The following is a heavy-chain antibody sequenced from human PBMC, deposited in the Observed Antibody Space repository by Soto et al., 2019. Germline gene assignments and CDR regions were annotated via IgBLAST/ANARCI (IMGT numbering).Heavy chain of an antibody. CDR3: ARHPLALSKNNRYDP. J-gene: IGHJ5*02. V-gene: IGHV4-39*01. CDR1: GESMIRSYFY. CDR2: IFYLGSS. Sequence: SEELCPTCTGSGESMIRSYFYWGWVRLPPGKGLEWIGSIFYLGSSHYNPSLKSRVTMSVDTSKNQFSLRLRSVTAADTALYFCARHPLALSKNNRYDPCFQG. D-gene: IGHD3-3*02.